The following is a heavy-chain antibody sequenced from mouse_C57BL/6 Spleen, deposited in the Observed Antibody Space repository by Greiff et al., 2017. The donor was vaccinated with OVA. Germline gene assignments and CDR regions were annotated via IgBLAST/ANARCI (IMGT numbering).Heavy chain of an antibody. D-gene: IGHD1-1*01. CDR1: GYTFTDYE. CDR3: TKATTVPAWFAY. J-gene: IGHJ3*01. Sequence: QVQLQQSGAELVRPGASVTLSCKASGYTFTDYEMHWVKQTPVHGLEWIGAIDPETGGTAYNQKFKGKAILTADKSSSTAYMELRSLTSEDSAVYYCTKATTVPAWFAYWGQGTLVTVSA. V-gene: IGHV1-15*01. CDR2: IDPETGGT.